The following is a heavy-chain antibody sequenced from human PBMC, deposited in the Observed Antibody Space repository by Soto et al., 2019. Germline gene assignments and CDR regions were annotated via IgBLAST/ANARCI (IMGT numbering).Heavy chain of an antibody. CDR1: GGSISSYY. CDR3: ARGRLQFKEVTTNNYYYYYMDV. V-gene: IGHV4-59*01. J-gene: IGHJ6*03. CDR2: IYYSGST. D-gene: IGHD4-4*01. Sequence: SETLSLTCTVSGGSISSYYWSWIRQPPGKGLEWIGYIYYSGSTNYNPSLKSRVTISVDTSKNQFSLKLSSVTAADTAVYYCARGRLQFKEVTTNNYYYYYMDVWGKGTTVTVSS.